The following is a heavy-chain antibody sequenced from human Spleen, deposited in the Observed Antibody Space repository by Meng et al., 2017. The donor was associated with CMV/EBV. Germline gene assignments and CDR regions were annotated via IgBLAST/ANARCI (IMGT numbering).Heavy chain of an antibody. J-gene: IGHJ4*02. CDR1: GFNFSNFG. D-gene: IGHD3-10*01. Sequence: GESLKISCAASGFNFSNFGMHWVRQAPGKGLEWLAFIRYEGNIQHYADSAKGRFTISRDNAKNSVYLQMNSLRAEDTAVYYCARGGSCYHHWGQGTLVTVSS. V-gene: IGHV3-30*02. CDR3: ARGGSCYHH. CDR2: IRYEGNIQ.